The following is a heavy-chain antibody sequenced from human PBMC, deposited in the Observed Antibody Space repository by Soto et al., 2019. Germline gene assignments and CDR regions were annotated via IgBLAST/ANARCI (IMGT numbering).Heavy chain of an antibody. V-gene: IGHV1-69*13. CDR3: ARAIIAAAGDNWFDP. Sequence: SVKVSCKASGGTFSSYAISWVRQAPGQGLEWTGGIIPIFGTANYAQKIQGRVTITADESTSTAYMELSSLRSEDTAVYYCARAIIAAAGDNWFDPWGQGTLVTVSS. CDR1: GGTFSSYA. CDR2: IIPIFGTA. D-gene: IGHD6-13*01. J-gene: IGHJ5*02.